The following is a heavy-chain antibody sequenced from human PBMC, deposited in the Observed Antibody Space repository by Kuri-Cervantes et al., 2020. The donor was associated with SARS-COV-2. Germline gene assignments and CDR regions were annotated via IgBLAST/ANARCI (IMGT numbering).Heavy chain of an antibody. Sequence: SVKVSCKASGGTFSSYAISWVRQAPGQGLEWMGGIIPIFGTANYAQKFQGRVTITADESTSTAYMELSSLRSDDTAVYYCARGGEKKRAPGVTATVTTAYYYYMDVWGKGTTVTVSS. CDR3: ARGGEKKRAPGVTATVTTAYYYYMDV. D-gene: IGHD4-17*01. V-gene: IGHV1-69*13. J-gene: IGHJ6*03. CDR2: IIPIFGTA. CDR1: GGTFSSYA.